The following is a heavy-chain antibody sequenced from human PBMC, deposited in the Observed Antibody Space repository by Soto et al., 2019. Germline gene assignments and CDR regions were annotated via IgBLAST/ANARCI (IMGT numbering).Heavy chain of an antibody. D-gene: IGHD6-13*01. CDR3: ARGLAAAGTGRYYYYYYYMDV. CDR1: GFTFSSYS. J-gene: IGHJ6*03. Sequence: EVQLVESGGGLVQPGGSLRLSCAASGFTFSSYSMNWVRQAPGKGLEWVSYISSSSSTIYYADSVKGRFTITRDNAKNSLYPQMNSLRAEDTAVYYCARGLAAAGTGRYYYYYYYMDVWGKGTTVTVSS. V-gene: IGHV3-48*01. CDR2: ISSSSSTI.